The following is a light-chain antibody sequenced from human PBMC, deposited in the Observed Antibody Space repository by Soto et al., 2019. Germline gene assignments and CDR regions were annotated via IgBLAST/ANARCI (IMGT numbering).Light chain of an antibody. J-gene: IGKJ1*01. CDR3: QQYSSTFWT. Sequence: EIVLTQSPGTLSLSPGERTTLSCRASQRISSSYLAWNQQKTGKAPRLLVYGASRRATGIPDRFSGSGSGTDFTLTISRLEPEDFALYYCQQYSSTFWTLGQGTKVDIK. CDR2: GAS. V-gene: IGKV3-20*01. CDR1: QRISSSY.